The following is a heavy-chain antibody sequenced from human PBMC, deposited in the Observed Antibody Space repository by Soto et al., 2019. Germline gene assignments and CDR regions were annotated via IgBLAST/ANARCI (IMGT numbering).Heavy chain of an antibody. V-gene: IGHV4-39*01. Sequence: PSETLSLTCTVSGGSISSSSYYWGWIRQPPGKGLEWIGSIYYSGSTYYNPSLKSRVTISVDTSKNQFSLKLSSVTAADTAVYYCVRNVTTRHFDYWGQGTLVTVSS. CDR2: IYYSGST. CDR3: VRNVTTRHFDY. J-gene: IGHJ4*02. CDR1: GGSISSSSYY. D-gene: IGHD4-17*01.